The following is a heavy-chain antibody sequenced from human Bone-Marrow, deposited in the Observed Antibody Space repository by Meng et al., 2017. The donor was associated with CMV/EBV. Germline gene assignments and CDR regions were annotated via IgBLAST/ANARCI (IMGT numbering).Heavy chain of an antibody. CDR3: ARGGGYCSSTSCYDAFDI. D-gene: IGHD2-2*01. CDR1: GFTFSDYY. Sequence: GGSLRLSCAASGFTFSDYYMSWVRQAPGKGLEWVSYISSSGSTIYYADSVKGRFTISRDNAKNSLYLQMNSLRAEDTAVYYCARGGGYCSSTSCYDAFDIWGQGKMVTVSS. V-gene: IGHV3-11*01. J-gene: IGHJ3*02. CDR2: ISSSGSTI.